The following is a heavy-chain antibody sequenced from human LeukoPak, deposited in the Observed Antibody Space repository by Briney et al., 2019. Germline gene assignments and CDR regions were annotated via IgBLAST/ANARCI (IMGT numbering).Heavy chain of an antibody. CDR3: AREAIAAAGTGRGGSHYPDY. CDR1: GYTFTGYY. CDR2: INPNSGGT. D-gene: IGHD6-13*01. J-gene: IGHJ4*02. V-gene: IGHV1-2*02. Sequence: EASVKVSCKASGYTFTGYYMHWVRQAPGQGLEWMGWINPNSGGTNYAQKFQGRVTMTRDTSISTAYMELSRLRSDDTAVYYCAREAIAAAGTGRGGSHYPDYWGQGTLVTVSS.